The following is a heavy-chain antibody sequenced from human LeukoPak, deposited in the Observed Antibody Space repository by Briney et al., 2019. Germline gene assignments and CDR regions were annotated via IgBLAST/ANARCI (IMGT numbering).Heavy chain of an antibody. V-gene: IGHV4-38-2*02. CDR3: AREYSSSSRAFDI. Sequence: PSETLSLTCAVSGYSISSGYYWGWIRQPPGKGLEWIGSIYHNGNTYYNPSLKSRVTTSVVTSKNQFSLKLSSVTAADTAVSYCAREYSSSSRAFDIWGQGTMVTVSS. CDR2: IYHNGNT. J-gene: IGHJ3*02. D-gene: IGHD6-6*01. CDR1: GYSISSGYY.